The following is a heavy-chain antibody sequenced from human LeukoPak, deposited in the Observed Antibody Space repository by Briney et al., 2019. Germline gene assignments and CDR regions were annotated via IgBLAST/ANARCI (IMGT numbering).Heavy chain of an antibody. CDR2: INPSGGST. Sequence: ASVKVSCKASGYTFTSYYMHWVRQAPGQGLEWMGIINPSGGSTSYAQKFQGRVTMTRDTSTSTVYMELSSLRSEDTAVYYCARDLPHYYGSGSYYPFDYWGQGTLVTVSS. D-gene: IGHD3-10*01. V-gene: IGHV1-46*01. J-gene: IGHJ4*02. CDR1: GYTFTSYY. CDR3: ARDLPHYYGSGSYYPFDY.